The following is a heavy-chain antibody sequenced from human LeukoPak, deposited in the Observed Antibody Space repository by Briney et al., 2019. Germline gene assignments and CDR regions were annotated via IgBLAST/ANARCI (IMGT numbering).Heavy chain of an antibody. Sequence: GGSLRLSCAASGFSFSSSEMNWARQAPGKGLEWVSHISSGANAEYYVDSVRGRFTMSRDNAKNLLFLQMNSLRAEDTAVYFCARDSLNGPFVISLDYWGQGALVTVSS. CDR2: ISSGANAE. CDR3: ARDSLNGPFVISLDY. CDR1: GFSFSSSE. V-gene: IGHV3-48*03. D-gene: IGHD3-9*01. J-gene: IGHJ4*02.